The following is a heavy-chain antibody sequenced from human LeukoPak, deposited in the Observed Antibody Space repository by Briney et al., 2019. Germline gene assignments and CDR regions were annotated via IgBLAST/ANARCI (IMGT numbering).Heavy chain of an antibody. CDR1: GYTFTSYG. J-gene: IGHJ4*02. CDR3: AIYGSGSSA. Sequence: GASVKVSCKASGYTFTSYGISWVRQAPGQGLEWMGRIIPILGIANYAQKFQGRVTITADKSTSTAYMELSSLRSEDTAVYYCAIYGSGSSAWGQGTLVTVSS. V-gene: IGHV1-69*04. D-gene: IGHD3-10*01. CDR2: IIPILGIA.